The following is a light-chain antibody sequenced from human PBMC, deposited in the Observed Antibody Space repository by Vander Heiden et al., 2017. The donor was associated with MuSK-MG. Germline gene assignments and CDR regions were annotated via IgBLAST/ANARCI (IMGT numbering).Light chain of an antibody. J-gene: IGKJ4*01. CDR2: WAS. Sequence: DIVMTQSPDSLAVSLGERATINCQSSQNVLYSSNNENYLAWYQQKPGQPPKLLIYWASTRESGVPDRFSGSGSGTDFTLTISSLQAEDVAVYYCQQYYSTPLTFGGGTKVEIK. CDR1: QNVLYSSNNENY. CDR3: QQYYSTPLT. V-gene: IGKV4-1*01.